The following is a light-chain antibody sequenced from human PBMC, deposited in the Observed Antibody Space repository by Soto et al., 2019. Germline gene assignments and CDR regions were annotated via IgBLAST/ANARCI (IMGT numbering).Light chain of an antibody. CDR3: QQSYSTPQWT. Sequence: IQMTQSPCTLSASVGDRVTITCRASQTISDFLAWYQHKPGEAPKLLIAEASRLESGVPSRVSGGVSGTDVTLTISSLQPKDFASCYCQQSYSTPQWTFGQGTKVDI. CDR1: QTISDF. V-gene: IGKV1-39*01. J-gene: IGKJ1*01. CDR2: EAS.